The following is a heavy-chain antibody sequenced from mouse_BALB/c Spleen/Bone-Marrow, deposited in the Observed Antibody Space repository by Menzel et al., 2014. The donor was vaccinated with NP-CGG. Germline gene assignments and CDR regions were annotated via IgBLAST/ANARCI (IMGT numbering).Heavy chain of an antibody. J-gene: IGHJ2*01. CDR2: IDPANVNT. CDR1: GFNIKDTY. D-gene: IGHD1-1*01. V-gene: IGHV14-3*02. Sequence: VQLQQSGAELVKPGASVKLSCTASGFNIKDTYMHWVKQRPEQGLEWIGRIDPANVNTEHDPKFQGKATITADTSSNTAYLQLSSLTSEDTAVYYCASYVYGYYFDYWGQGTTLTVPS. CDR3: ASYVYGYYFDY.